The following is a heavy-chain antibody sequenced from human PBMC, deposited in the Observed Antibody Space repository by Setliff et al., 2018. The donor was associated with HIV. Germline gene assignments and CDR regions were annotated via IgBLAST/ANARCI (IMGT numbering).Heavy chain of an antibody. V-gene: IGHV4-39*01. CDR1: GDSISSSSYY. D-gene: IGHD3-22*01. Sequence: PSETLSLPCTVSGDSISSSSYYWGWIRQPPGKGLEWLGSIYYSGSTYYNPSLKIRVIISVDSSRNQFSLKLSSVTAAATAVYYCARSGFYYDTTDYYRHTGASAVDAFDIWGQGTMVTVS. CDR3: ARSGFYYDTTDYYRHTGASAVDAFDI. CDR2: IYYSGST. J-gene: IGHJ3*02.